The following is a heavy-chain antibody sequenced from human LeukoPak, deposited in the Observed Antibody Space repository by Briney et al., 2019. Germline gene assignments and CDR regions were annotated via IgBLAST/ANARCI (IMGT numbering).Heavy chain of an antibody. CDR3: ARDLSRGDY. J-gene: IGHJ4*02. Sequence: QPGGSLRLSCAASGFTFSSFAMSWVRQAPGKGLEWVAAISGSGDSTYYADSVKGRFTISRDSSKNTLYLQMNSLRAEDTAVYYCARDLSRGDYWGQGTLVTVSS. CDR1: GFTFSSFA. V-gene: IGHV3-23*01. CDR2: ISGSGDST. D-gene: IGHD3-10*01.